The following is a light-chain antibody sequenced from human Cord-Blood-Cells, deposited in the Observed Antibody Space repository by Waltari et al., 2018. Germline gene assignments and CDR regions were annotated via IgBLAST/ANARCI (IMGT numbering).Light chain of an antibody. V-gene: IGKV4-1*01. J-gene: IGKJ1*01. Sequence: DIALTQSQDSLAVSLRQRATTNCKSSQSVLYSPNNKNYLAWYQPKPGQPPKLLIYWASTRESGVPDRFSGSGSVRDFTLTISSLQAEDVAVYFCQQYYSTPWTFGQGTKVEVK. CDR2: WAS. CDR3: QQYYSTPWT. CDR1: QSVLYSPNNKNY.